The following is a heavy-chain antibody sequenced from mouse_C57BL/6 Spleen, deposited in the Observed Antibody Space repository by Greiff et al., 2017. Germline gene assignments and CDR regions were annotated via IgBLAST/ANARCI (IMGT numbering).Heavy chain of an antibody. CDR2: INPNYGTT. CDR3: ARLSDGYYYFDY. J-gene: IGHJ2*01. V-gene: IGHV1-39*01. D-gene: IGHD2-3*01. Sequence: EVKVVESGPELVKPGASVKISCKASGYSFTDYNMNWVKQSNGKSLEWIGVINPNYGTTSYNQKFKGKATLTVDQSSSTAYMQLNSLTSEDSAVYYCARLSDGYYYFDYWGQGTTLTVSS. CDR1: GYSFTDYN.